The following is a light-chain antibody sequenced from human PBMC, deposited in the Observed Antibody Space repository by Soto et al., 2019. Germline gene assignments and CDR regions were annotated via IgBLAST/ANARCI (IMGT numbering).Light chain of an antibody. CDR3: QQAYSFPYT. Sequence: DIQMTQSPSYVSASVGDRVTITCRASQAINSWLAWYQQKPGKAPKLLILDVSTLQSGVPSRFSGSGSGTDFTLTINSLQPEDFATYFCQQAYSFPYTFGPGTKLEIK. CDR2: DVS. CDR1: QAINSW. V-gene: IGKV1-12*01. J-gene: IGKJ2*01.